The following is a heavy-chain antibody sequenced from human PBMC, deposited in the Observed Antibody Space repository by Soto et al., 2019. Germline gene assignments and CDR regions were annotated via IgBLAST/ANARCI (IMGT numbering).Heavy chain of an antibody. CDR3: ASNYYGSGSYIWFDP. CDR1: GGSISSGGYY. D-gene: IGHD3-10*01. CDR2: IYYSGST. Sequence: PSETLSLTCTVSGGSISSGGYYWSWIRQHPGKGLEWIGYIYYSGSTYYNPSLKSRVTISVDTSKNQFSLKLSSVTAADTAVYYCASNYYGSGSYIWFDPWGQGTLVTVSS. V-gene: IGHV4-31*02. J-gene: IGHJ5*02.